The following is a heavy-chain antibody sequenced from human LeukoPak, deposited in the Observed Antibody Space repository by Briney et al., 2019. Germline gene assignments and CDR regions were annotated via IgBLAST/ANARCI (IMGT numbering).Heavy chain of an antibody. CDR1: GGSISPYY. CDR2: IRYSGNS. D-gene: IGHD5-24*01. J-gene: IGHJ5*02. V-gene: IGHV4-59*08. CDR3: ARSPIIGGDNYVILYDP. Sequence: PSETLSLTCTVSGGSISPYYWSWIRQPPGKGLEWIGYIRYSGNSNYNPSLESRVTISIDTSKNQFSLRLSSVTAADTAIYYCARSPIIGGDNYVILYDPWGQGALVTVSS.